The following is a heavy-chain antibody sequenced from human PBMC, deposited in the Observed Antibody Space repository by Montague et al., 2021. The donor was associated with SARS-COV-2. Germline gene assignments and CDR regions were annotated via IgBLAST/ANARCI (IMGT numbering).Heavy chain of an antibody. D-gene: IGHD3-16*01. CDR3: VRDGGNWYYFDY. V-gene: IGHV4-4*07. CDR1: GVFITSYY. Sequence: SETLSLTCSISGVFITSYYWSWVRQPAGKGLEWIGHIYASGSTNYSPSLKSRVRLSIDNPKNQFSLKLGSLTAADTAVYYCVRDGGNWYYFDYWGQGALVTVSS. J-gene: IGHJ4*02. CDR2: IYASGST.